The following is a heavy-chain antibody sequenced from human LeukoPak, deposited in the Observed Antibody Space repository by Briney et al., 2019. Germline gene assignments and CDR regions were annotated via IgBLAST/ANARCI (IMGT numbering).Heavy chain of an antibody. CDR1: GFTFSSCG. D-gene: IGHD2-2*01. Sequence: PGRSLRLSCAASGFTFSSCGMHWVRQAPGKGLEWVAVIWYDGSNKYYADSVKGRFTISRDNSKNTLYLQMNSLRAEDTAVYYCARDLPGFDPWGQGTLVTVSS. J-gene: IGHJ5*02. V-gene: IGHV3-33*01. CDR3: ARDLPGFDP. CDR2: IWYDGSNK.